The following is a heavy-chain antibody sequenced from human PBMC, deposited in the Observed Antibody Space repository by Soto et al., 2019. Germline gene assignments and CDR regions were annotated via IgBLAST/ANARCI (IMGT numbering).Heavy chain of an antibody. V-gene: IGHV3-23*01. Sequence: EVQLLESGGGLVQPGGSLRLSCAASGFTFSSYAMSWVRQTPGKGLEWVSGISGGGVNTYYADSVTGRFTISRDNSRNTLYLQMNRLRAADTAIYYCAEDRGAGGRFSVMAVAGIPSWGQGTLVTVSS. CDR2: ISGGGVNT. CDR1: GFTFSSYA. D-gene: IGHD6-19*01. CDR3: AEDRGAGGRFSVMAVAGIPS. J-gene: IGHJ5*02.